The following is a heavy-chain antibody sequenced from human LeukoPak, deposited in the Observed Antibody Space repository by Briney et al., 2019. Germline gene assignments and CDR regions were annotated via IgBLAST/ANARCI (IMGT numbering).Heavy chain of an antibody. V-gene: IGHV3-23*01. CDR3: AKGFTVTSLYYFDY. J-gene: IGHJ4*02. CDR1: GFSFSNYG. D-gene: IGHD4-17*01. Sequence: GGTQRLSCAASGFSFSNYGMNWVRQAPGKGLEWVSAISGSGGSTYYADSVKGRFTISRDNSKNTLYLQMNSLRAEDTAVYYCAKGFTVTSLYYFDYWGQGTLVTVSS. CDR2: ISGSGGST.